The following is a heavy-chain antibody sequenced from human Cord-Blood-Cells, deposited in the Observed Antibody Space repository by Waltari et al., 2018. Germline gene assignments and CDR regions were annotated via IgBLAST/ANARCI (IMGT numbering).Heavy chain of an antibody. CDR1: GFTFSDYY. V-gene: IGHV3-11*04. J-gene: IGHJ4*02. CDR2: ISSSGSTI. CDR3: ARDVDSSSYYFDY. D-gene: IGHD6-6*01. Sequence: QVQLVESGGGLVKPGGSLRLPCEASGFTFSDYYMRWIRQAPGKGLEWVSYISSSGSTIYYADSVKGRFTISRDNAKNSLYLQMNSLRAEDTAVYYCARDVDSSSYYFDYWGQGTLVTVSS.